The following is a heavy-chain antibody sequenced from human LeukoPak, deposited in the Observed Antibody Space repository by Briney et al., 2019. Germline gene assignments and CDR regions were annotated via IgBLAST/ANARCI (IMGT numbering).Heavy chain of an antibody. J-gene: IGHJ4*02. D-gene: IGHD3-22*01. CDR1: GFTFSSYA. CDR2: IYSGGST. CDR3: ARGDYYDSSGYDY. Sequence: GGSLRLSCAASGFTFSSYAMHWVRQAPGKGLEWVSVIYSGGSTYYADSVKGRFTISRHNSKNTLYLQMNSLRAEDTAVYYCARGDYYDSSGYDYWGQGTLVTVSS. V-gene: IGHV3-53*04.